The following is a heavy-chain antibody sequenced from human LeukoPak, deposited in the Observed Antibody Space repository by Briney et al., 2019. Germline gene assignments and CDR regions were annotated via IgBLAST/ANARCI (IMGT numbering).Heavy chain of an antibody. V-gene: IGHV3-21*01. Sequence: PGWSLRLSCAASGFTFSSYSMNWVRQAPGKGLEWVSSISSSSSYIYYADSVKGRFTISRDNAKNSLYLQMNSLRAEDTAVYYCAREEYSGSYYFDYWGQGTLVTVSS. CDR1: GFTFSSYS. J-gene: IGHJ4*02. CDR2: ISSSSSYI. CDR3: AREEYSGSYYFDY. D-gene: IGHD1-26*01.